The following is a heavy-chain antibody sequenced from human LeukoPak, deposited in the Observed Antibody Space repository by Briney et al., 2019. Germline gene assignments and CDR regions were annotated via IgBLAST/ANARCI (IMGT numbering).Heavy chain of an antibody. CDR2: ISSSSSTI. CDR3: AREGGIVGATDGY. CDR1: GFTFSSYS. D-gene: IGHD1-26*01. V-gene: IGHV3-48*01. J-gene: IGHJ4*02. Sequence: GGSLRLSCAASGFTFSSYSMNWVRKAPGKGLERVSYISSSSSTIYYADSVKGRFSISRDNVKNSLYLQMNSLRAEDTAVYYCAREGGIVGATDGYWGQGTLVTVSS.